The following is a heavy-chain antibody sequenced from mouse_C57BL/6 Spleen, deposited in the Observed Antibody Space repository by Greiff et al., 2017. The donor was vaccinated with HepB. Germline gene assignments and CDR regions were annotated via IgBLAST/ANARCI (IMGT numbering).Heavy chain of an antibody. J-gene: IGHJ4*01. CDR1: GFTFSSYG. Sequence: EVKLVESGGDLVKPGGSLKLSCAASGFTFSSYGMSWVRQTPDKRLEWVATISSGGSYTYYPDSVKGRITISRDNAKNTLYLQMSSLKSEDTAMYYCARGMDYWGQGTSVTVSS. CDR2: ISSGGSYT. CDR3: ARGMDY. V-gene: IGHV5-6*02.